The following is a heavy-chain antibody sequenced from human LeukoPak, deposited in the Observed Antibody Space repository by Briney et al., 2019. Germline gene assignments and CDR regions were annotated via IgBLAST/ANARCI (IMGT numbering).Heavy chain of an antibody. J-gene: IGHJ5*02. CDR3: AREFSYCSGGSCSIHWLDP. D-gene: IGHD2-15*01. V-gene: IGHV1-18*01. Sequence: ASVKVSCKASGYTFTSYGISWVRQAPGQGLEWMGWISAYNGNTNYAQKLQGRVTMTTDTSTSTAYMELRSLRSDDTAVYYCAREFSYCSGGSCSIHWLDPWGQGTLVTVSS. CDR1: GYTFTSYG. CDR2: ISAYNGNT.